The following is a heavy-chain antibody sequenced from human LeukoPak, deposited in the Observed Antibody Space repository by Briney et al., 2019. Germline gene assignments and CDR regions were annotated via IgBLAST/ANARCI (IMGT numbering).Heavy chain of an antibody. CDR2: INHSGST. Sequence: SETLSLTCAVYGGSFSGYYWSWIRQPPGKGLEWIGKINHSGSTNYNPSLKSRVTISVDTSKNQFSLRLNSVTAADTAVYSCARGQASGYSALDIWGQGTMVTVSS. J-gene: IGHJ3*02. CDR1: GGSFSGYY. CDR3: ARGQASGYSALDI. D-gene: IGHD5-12*01. V-gene: IGHV4-34*01.